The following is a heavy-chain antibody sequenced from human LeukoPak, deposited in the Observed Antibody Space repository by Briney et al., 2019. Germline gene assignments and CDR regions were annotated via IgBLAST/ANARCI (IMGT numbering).Heavy chain of an antibody. Sequence: PGGSLRLSCAASGFPVSSNYMSWVRQAPGKGLEWVSVIYSGGSTYYADSVKGRFTISRDNSKNTLFLQMNSLRAEDTAVYYCAKCLRSSSWSDIWGQGTMVTVSS. J-gene: IGHJ3*02. CDR1: GFPVSSNY. D-gene: IGHD1-1*01. CDR3: AKCLRSSSWSDI. CDR2: IYSGGST. V-gene: IGHV3-66*02.